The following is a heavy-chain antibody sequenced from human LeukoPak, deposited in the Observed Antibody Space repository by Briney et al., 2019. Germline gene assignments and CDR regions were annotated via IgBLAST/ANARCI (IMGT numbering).Heavy chain of an antibody. CDR3: ARVHPKLKLTGDV. Sequence: ASVKVSCKASGYTFTGYYMHWVRQAPGQGLEWMGWINPNSGGTNYAQKFQGRVTMTRDTSISTAYMELSRLRSDDTVVYYCARVHPKLKLTGDVWGQGTLVTVSS. V-gene: IGHV1-2*02. CDR1: GYTFTGYY. J-gene: IGHJ4*02. D-gene: IGHD7-27*01. CDR2: INPNSGGT.